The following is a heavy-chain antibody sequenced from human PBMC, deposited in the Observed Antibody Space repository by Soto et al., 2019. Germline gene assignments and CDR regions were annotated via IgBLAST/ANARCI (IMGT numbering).Heavy chain of an antibody. CDR2: IYSGGST. CDR1: GFTVSSNY. V-gene: IGHV3-53*01. J-gene: IGHJ6*02. Sequence: GGSLRLSCAASGFTVSSNYMSWVRQAPGKGLEWVSVIYSGGSTYYADSVKSRFTISRDNSKNTLYLQMNSLRADDTAVYYCASSSTSYYYYGMDVWGQGTTVTVSS. CDR3: ASSSTSYYYYGMDV. D-gene: IGHD1-1*01.